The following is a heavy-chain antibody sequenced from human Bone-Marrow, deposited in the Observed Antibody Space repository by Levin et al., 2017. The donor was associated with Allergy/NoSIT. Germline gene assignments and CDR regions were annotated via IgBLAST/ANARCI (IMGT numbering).Heavy chain of an antibody. CDR3: ARETYPGRFGELFHYYYGMDV. CDR2: IWYDGSNK. CDR1: GFTFSSYG. V-gene: IGHV3-33*01. J-gene: IGHJ6*02. Sequence: PGGSLRLSCAASGFTFSSYGMHWVRQAPGKGLEWVAVIWYDGSNKYYADSVKGRFTISRDNSKNTLYLQMNSLRAEDTAVYYCARETYPGRFGELFHYYYGMDVWGQGTTVTVSS. D-gene: IGHD3-10*01.